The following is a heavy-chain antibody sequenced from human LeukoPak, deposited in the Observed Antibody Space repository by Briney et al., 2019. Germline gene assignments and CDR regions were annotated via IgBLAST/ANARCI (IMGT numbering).Heavy chain of an antibody. CDR1: GGSISSYY. D-gene: IGHD1-20*01. Sequence: PSETLSLTCTVSGGSISSYYWSWIRQPPGKGLEWIGYIYYSGSTNYNPYLKSRVTISVDTSKNQFSLKLSSVTAADTAVYYCARDTHNWSYWGQGTLVTVSS. J-gene: IGHJ4*02. CDR3: ARDTHNWSY. CDR2: IYYSGST. V-gene: IGHV4-59*01.